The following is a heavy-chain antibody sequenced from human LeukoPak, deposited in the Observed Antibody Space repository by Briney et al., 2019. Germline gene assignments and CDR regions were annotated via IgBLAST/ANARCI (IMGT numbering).Heavy chain of an antibody. CDR1: GYTFIDYY. Sequence: ASVKVSCKSSGYTFIDYYIHWVRQAPGQGLEWMGWINPNSGATKYAQKFQGRVSMTGDTSINTAYMDLTNLRSDDTAIFYCARVEKLMPEFEFWGQGTLVTVSS. V-gene: IGHV1-2*02. CDR3: ARVEKLMPEFEF. J-gene: IGHJ4*02. CDR2: INPNSGAT. D-gene: IGHD2-2*01.